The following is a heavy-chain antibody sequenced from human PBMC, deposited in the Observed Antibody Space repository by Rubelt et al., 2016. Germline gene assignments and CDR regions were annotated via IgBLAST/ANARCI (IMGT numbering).Heavy chain of an antibody. CDR2: IIPIFGTA. Sequence: QVQLVQSGAEVKKPGSSVKVSCKASGGTFSSYAISWVRQAPGQGLEWMGGIIPIFGTAKYAQKFQGRVTITADKSTSTAYMELSSLRAEDTAVYYCASPPYDILTGYDYYYGMDVWGQGTTVTVSS. V-gene: IGHV1-69*06. J-gene: IGHJ6*02. CDR3: ASPPYDILTGYDYYYGMDV. D-gene: IGHD3-9*01. CDR1: GGTFSSYA.